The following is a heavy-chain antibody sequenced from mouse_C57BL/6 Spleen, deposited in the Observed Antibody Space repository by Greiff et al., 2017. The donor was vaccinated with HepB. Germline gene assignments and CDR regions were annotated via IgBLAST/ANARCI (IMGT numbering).Heavy chain of an antibody. CDR3: ASYYYGTLFAY. CDR1: GFTFSSYG. CDR2: ISSGGSYT. D-gene: IGHD1-1*01. J-gene: IGHJ3*01. V-gene: IGHV5-6*01. Sequence: EVQLVESGGDLVKPGGSLKLSCAASGFTFSSYGMSWVRQTPDKRLEWVATISSGGSYTYYPDSVKGRFTISRDNAKNTLYLQMSSLKSEDTAMYYCASYYYGTLFAYWGQGTLVTVSA.